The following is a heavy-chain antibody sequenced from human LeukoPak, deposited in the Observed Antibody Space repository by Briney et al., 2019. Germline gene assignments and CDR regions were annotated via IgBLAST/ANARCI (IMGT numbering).Heavy chain of an antibody. CDR1: GYTFTSYG. D-gene: IGHD6-19*01. J-gene: IGHJ4*02. CDR3: ASLLGGYSSGWYDFDY. V-gene: IGHV1-69*13. CDR2: IIPIFGTA. Sequence: SVKVSCKASGYTFTSYGISWVRQAPGQGLEWMGGIIPIFGTANYAQKFQGRVTITADESTSTAYMELSSLRSEDTAVYYCASLLGGYSSGWYDFDYWGQGTLVTVSS.